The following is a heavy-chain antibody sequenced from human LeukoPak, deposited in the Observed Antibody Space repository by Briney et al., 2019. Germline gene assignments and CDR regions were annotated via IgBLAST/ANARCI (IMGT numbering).Heavy chain of an antibody. Sequence: ASVKVSCKASGYSFTGSAMNWVRQAPGQGLEWMGWINTNTGNPTYAQGFTGRFVFSLDTSVSTAYIQISSLKTEDTAVYFCARSQTYGDHPPFDYWGQGTLVTVSS. CDR3: ARSQTYGDHPPFDY. J-gene: IGHJ4*02. V-gene: IGHV7-4-1*02. CDR1: GYSFTGSA. D-gene: IGHD4-17*01. CDR2: INTNTGNP.